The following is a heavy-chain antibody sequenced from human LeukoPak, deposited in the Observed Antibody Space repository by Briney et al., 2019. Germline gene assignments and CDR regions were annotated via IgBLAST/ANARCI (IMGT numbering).Heavy chain of an antibody. Sequence: ASVKVSCKASGYTFTSYGVSWVRQAPGQGLEWMGWISAYNGNTNYAQKLQGRVTMTTDTSTSTAYMELSSLRSEDTAVYYCAADRGSSWYRNFDYWGQGTLVTVSS. J-gene: IGHJ4*02. CDR3: AADRGSSWYRNFDY. CDR1: GYTFTSYG. D-gene: IGHD6-13*01. CDR2: ISAYNGNT. V-gene: IGHV1-18*01.